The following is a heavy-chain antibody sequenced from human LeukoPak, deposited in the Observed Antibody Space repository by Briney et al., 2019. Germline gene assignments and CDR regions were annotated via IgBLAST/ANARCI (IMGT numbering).Heavy chain of an antibody. CDR3: ARHRPNYYDSSGSFDY. D-gene: IGHD3-22*01. Sequence: SETLSLTCTVSGGSLSSYYWSWIRQPPGKGLEWIGYIYYSGSTNYNPSLKSRVTISVDASKNQFSLKLSSVTAADTAVYYCARHRPNYYDSSGSFDYWGQGTLVTVSS. V-gene: IGHV4-59*08. CDR2: IYYSGST. J-gene: IGHJ4*02. CDR1: GGSLSSYY.